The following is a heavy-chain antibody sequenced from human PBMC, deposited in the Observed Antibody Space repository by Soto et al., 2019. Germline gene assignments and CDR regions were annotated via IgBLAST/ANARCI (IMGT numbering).Heavy chain of an antibody. CDR3: ARGDYGTGGYPFPYFDY. V-gene: IGHV1-2*02. CDR2: INPDSGAT. CDR1: GYSFTGYY. J-gene: IGHJ4*02. D-gene: IGHD2-8*02. Sequence: HEHLVQSGAEVKRPGASLKVSCKASGYSFTGYYIHWVRQAPGQGLEWMGWINPDSGATNYAQNFQGSGTLTSDTSISRASTDLTSLRSDDTAVYYCARGDYGTGGYPFPYFDYWGQGTLVIVSS.